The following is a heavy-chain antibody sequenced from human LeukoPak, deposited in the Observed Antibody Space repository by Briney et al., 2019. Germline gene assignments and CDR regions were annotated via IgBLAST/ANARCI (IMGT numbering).Heavy chain of an antibody. D-gene: IGHD2-2*02. Sequence: GESLKISCKISGYILTRNWIGWVRQVPGKGLEWMGLAYPGDSGTKYSPSFQGQVTFSVDKSISTAYLQFSSLKASDTAMYYCARQPSLLYCSSTSCYSDYWGQGTLVTVSS. CDR2: AYPGDSGT. CDR1: GYILTRNW. CDR3: ARQPSLLYCSSTSCYSDY. J-gene: IGHJ4*02. V-gene: IGHV5-51*01.